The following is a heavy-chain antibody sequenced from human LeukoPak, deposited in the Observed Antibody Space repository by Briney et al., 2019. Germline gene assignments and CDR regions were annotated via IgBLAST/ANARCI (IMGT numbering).Heavy chain of an antibody. V-gene: IGHV4-61*02. CDR3: ARESSGWFNWFDP. Sequence: SETLSLTCTVSGGSISSGSYYWSWIRQPAGKGLEWIGRIYTSGSTNYNPSLKSRVTISVDTSKNQFSLKLSSVTAADTAVYYCARESSGWFNWFDPWGHGTLVTVSS. J-gene: IGHJ5*02. D-gene: IGHD6-19*01. CDR1: GGSISSGSYY. CDR2: IYTSGST.